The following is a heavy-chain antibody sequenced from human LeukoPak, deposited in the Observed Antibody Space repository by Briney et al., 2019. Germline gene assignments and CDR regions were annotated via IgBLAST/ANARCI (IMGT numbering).Heavy chain of an antibody. Sequence: SETLSLTCTVSGGSISSYYWSWIRQPPGRGLECIGYIYYSGSTNYNPSLKSRVTISVDTSKNQFSLKLSSVTAADTAVYYCARLLRVTTVGPDLYYFDYWGQGTLVTVSS. CDR1: GGSISSYY. D-gene: IGHD4-17*01. J-gene: IGHJ4*02. CDR3: ARLLRVTTVGPDLYYFDY. V-gene: IGHV4-59*08. CDR2: IYYSGST.